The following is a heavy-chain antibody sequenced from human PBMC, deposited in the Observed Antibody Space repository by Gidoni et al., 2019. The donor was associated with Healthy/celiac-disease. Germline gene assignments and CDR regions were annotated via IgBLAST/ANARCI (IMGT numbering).Heavy chain of an antibody. CDR1: GGSFSGYY. D-gene: IGHD5-18*01. V-gene: IGHV4-34*01. CDR2: INHSGST. Sequence: VQLQQWGAGLLKPSETLSLTCASYGGSFSGYYWSWIRQPPGKGLEWIGEINHSGSTNYNPSLKSRVTISVDTSKNQFSLKLSSVTAADTAVYYCARGRIQLWSHYYGMDVWGQGTTVTVSS. J-gene: IGHJ6*02. CDR3: ARGRIQLWSHYYGMDV.